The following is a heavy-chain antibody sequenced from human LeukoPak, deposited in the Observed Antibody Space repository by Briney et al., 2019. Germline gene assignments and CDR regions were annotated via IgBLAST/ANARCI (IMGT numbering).Heavy chain of an antibody. J-gene: IGHJ4*02. V-gene: IGHV3-48*01. CDR3: ARDSSVTTYFDY. Sequence: GGSLRLSCAASGFTFSSYSMNWVRQAPGKGLEWVSYISSGSSTIYYADSVKGRFTISRDNAKNSLYLQMNSLRAEDTAVYYCARDSSVTTYFDYWGQGTLVTVSS. CDR1: GFTFSSYS. CDR2: ISSGSSTI. D-gene: IGHD4-11*01.